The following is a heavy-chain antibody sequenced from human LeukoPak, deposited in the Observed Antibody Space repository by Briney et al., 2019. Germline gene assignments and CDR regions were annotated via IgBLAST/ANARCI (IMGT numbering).Heavy chain of an antibody. J-gene: IGHJ5*02. D-gene: IGHD3-3*01. CDR2: IYYSGST. Sequence: PSETLSLTCTVSGGSISSSSYYWGWIRQPPGKGLEWIGSIYYSGSTYYNPSLKSRVTISVDTSKNQFSLKLSSVTAADTAVYYCARHTRAGITIFGVVNCLSWFDPWGQGTLVTVSS. V-gene: IGHV4-39*01. CDR1: GGSISSSSYY. CDR3: ARHTRAGITIFGVVNCLSWFDP.